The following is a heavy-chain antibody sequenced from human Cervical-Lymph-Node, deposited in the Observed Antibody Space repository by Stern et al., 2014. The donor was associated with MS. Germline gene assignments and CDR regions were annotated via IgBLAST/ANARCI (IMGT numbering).Heavy chain of an antibody. Sequence: EVQLVESGGGLVQPGGSRRLFRAASGFTFSRYWMSWVRQAPGKGLEWVANINQNGSEKYYVDSVEGRFTISRDNSKNSLFLQMNSLRGDDTAVYYCARDPPYFDYWAQGTLVTVSS. J-gene: IGHJ4*02. CDR3: ARDPPYFDY. V-gene: IGHV3-7*01. CDR1: GFTFSRYW. CDR2: INQNGSEK.